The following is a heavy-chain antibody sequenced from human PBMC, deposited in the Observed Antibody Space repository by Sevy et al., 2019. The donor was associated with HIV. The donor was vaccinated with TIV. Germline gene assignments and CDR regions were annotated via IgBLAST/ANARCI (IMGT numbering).Heavy chain of an antibody. CDR2: IVVGSGNT. CDR1: GFTFTSSA. J-gene: IGHJ6*02. V-gene: IGHV1-58*02. CDR3: AASNYYYYYGMDV. Sequence: APVKVSCKASGFTFTSSAMQWVRQARGQRLEWIGWIVVGSGNTNYSQKFQERVTITRDMSTSTAYMELSSLRSEDTAVYYCAASNYYYYYGMDVWGQGTTVTVS.